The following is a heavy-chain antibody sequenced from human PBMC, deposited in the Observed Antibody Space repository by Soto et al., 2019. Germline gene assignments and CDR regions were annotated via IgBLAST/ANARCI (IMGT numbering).Heavy chain of an antibody. D-gene: IGHD3-3*01. CDR2: TYYRSKWFN. V-gene: IGHV6-1*01. CDR1: GDSVSSNKAA. Sequence: SQTLSLTCAVSGDSVSSNKAAWNWIRQTPSRGLEWLGRTYYRSKWFNDYAVSVKGRITINPVTSQNQVSLQMNSVTPEDTAVYYRPREEASITISGATMDSWGQGILVTVSS. CDR3: PREEASITISGATMDS. J-gene: IGHJ4*02.